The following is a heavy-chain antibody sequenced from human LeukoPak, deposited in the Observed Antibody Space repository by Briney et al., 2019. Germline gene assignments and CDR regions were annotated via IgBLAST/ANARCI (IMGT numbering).Heavy chain of an antibody. D-gene: IGHD3-3*01. Sequence: SETLSLTCTVSGGSISSYYWSWIRQPPGKGLEWIGYIYYSGSTTYNPSLKSRVTISVDTSKTQFSLKLNSVTAADTAVYYCARCEYDFWSGLRWFDPWGQGTLVTVSS. CDR3: ARCEYDFWSGLRWFDP. V-gene: IGHV4-59*01. CDR2: IYYSGST. J-gene: IGHJ5*02. CDR1: GGSISSYY.